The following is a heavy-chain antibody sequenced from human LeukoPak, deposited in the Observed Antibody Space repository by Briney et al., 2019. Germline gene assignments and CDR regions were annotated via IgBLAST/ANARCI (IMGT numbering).Heavy chain of an antibody. CDR3: ARGPYSYDSSGALDI. J-gene: IGHJ3*02. D-gene: IGHD3-22*01. Sequence: SETLSLTCTVSGDSISSGDYYWSWIRQPAGKGLEWIGRISSSGSTNYNPSLKSRVTISVDTSKNQFSLKLSSVTAADTAVYFCARGPYSYDSSGALDIWGQGTMVTVSS. CDR2: ISSSGST. V-gene: IGHV4-61*02. CDR1: GDSISSGDYY.